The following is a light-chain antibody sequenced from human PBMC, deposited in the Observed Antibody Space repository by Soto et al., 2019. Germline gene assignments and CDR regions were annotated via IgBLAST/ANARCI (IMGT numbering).Light chain of an antibody. CDR3: QQYDNWPPYT. Sequence: EIVLTQSPGTLSLSPGERATLSCRASQSVSSSYLAWYQQKPGQAPRLLIYGASSRATGIPDRFSGSGSGTDFTLTISRLEPEDFAVYYCQQYDNWPPYTFGQGSQVEIK. CDR2: GAS. CDR1: QSVSSSY. J-gene: IGKJ2*01. V-gene: IGKV3-20*01.